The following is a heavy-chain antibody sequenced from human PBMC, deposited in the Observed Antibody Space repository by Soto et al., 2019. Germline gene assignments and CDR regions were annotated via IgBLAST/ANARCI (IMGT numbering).Heavy chain of an antibody. CDR2: ISAYNGNT. J-gene: IGHJ6*02. CDR1: GYTFTSYG. D-gene: IGHD3-3*01. Sequence: GASVKVSCKASGYTFTSYGISWVRQAPGQGLEWMGWISAYNGNTNYAQKLQGRVTMTTDTSTSTAYMELRSLRSDDTAVYYCARDRIFGDPGIPGGYYYYGMDVWGQGTTVTVSS. V-gene: IGHV1-18*04. CDR3: ARDRIFGDPGIPGGYYYYGMDV.